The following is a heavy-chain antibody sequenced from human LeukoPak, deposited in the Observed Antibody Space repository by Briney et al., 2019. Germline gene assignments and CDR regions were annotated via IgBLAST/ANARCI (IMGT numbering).Heavy chain of an antibody. Sequence: SETLSLTCTVSGGSISSSSYYWGWIRQPPGKGLEWIGSIYYSGSTYYNPSLKSRVTISVDTSKNQFSLKLSSVTAADTAVYYCARVNTMVRGVIGLYYFDYWGQGTLVTVSP. CDR1: GGSISSSSYY. CDR3: ARVNTMVRGVIGLYYFDY. D-gene: IGHD3-10*01. V-gene: IGHV4-39*07. CDR2: IYYSGST. J-gene: IGHJ4*02.